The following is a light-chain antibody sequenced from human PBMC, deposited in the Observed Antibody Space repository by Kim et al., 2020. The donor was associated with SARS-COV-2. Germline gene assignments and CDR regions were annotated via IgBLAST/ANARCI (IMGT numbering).Light chain of an antibody. CDR2: RNN. J-gene: IGLJ3*02. CDR3: SALDSSLSARV. Sequence: QAGLTQPPLVSKGLRQTATLTCTGNSNIVGNQGAAWLQQHQGHPPKLLSYRNNNRPSGISERFSASRSGNTASLTITGLQPEDEADYYCSALDSSLSARVFGGGTQLTVL. V-gene: IGLV10-54*02. CDR1: SNIVGNQG.